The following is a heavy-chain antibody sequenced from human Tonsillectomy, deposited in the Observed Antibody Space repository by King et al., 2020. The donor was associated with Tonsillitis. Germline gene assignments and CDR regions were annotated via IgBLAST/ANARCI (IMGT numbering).Heavy chain of an antibody. V-gene: IGHV5-51*01. D-gene: IGHD6-13*01. CDR2: IYPGDSET. CDR3: ARLPRAAAGTDY. CDR1: GYKFTSNW. J-gene: IGHJ4*02. Sequence: QLVQSGAEVRKPGGSLKISCKGSGYKFTSNWIGWVRQMPGKGLEWMGVIYPGDSETTYSPSFQGQVTISADKSTNTAYLQWSNLKTSDTAMYYCARLPRAAAGTDYWGQGTLVTVSS.